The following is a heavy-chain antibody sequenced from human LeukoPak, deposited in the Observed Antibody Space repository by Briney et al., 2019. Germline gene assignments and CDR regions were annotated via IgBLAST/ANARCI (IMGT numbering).Heavy chain of an antibody. D-gene: IGHD1-14*01. Sequence: RASVKVSCKASGYTFTSYGISWVRQAPGQGLEWMAWISAYNGNTNYAQKLQGRVTMTTDTSTSTAYMELRSLRSDDTAVYYCARDRPGITGTTNFDFDYWGQGTLVTVSS. CDR1: GYTFTSYG. CDR2: ISAYNGNT. CDR3: ARDRPGITGTTNFDFDY. V-gene: IGHV1-18*01. J-gene: IGHJ4*02.